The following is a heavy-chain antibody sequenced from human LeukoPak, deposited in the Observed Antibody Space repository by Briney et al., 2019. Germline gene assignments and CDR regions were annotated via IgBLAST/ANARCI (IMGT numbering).Heavy chain of an antibody. CDR2: INPNSGGT. V-gene: IGHV1-2*02. CDR3: ARDTSGSYFFDY. Sequence: ASVKASCKASGYTFTSYDINWVRQATGQGLEWMGWINPNSGGTNYAQKFQGRVTMTRDTSISTAYMELSRLRSDDTAVYYCARDTSGSYFFDYWGQGTLVTVSS. D-gene: IGHD1-26*01. J-gene: IGHJ4*02. CDR1: GYTFTSYD.